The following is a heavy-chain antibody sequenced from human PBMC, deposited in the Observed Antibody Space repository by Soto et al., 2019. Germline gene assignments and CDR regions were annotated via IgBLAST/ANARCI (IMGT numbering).Heavy chain of an antibody. V-gene: IGHV3-66*04. J-gene: IGHJ4*02. CDR2: TYSGGSA. D-gene: IGHD5-18*01. CDR3: ARHGYSYGGGYSDY. CDR1: GFTVSSNY. Sequence: EVQLVESGGGLVQPGGSLRLSCAASGFTVSSNYMSWVRQAPGKGLEWVSVTYSGGSAYYADSVKGRFTISRDNSKNTLYLQMNSLRAEDTAEYYRARHGYSYGGGYSDYSGQGTLVTVSS.